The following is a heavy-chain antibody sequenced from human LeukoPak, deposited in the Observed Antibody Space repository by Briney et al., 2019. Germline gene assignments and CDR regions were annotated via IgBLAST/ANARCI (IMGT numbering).Heavy chain of an antibody. CDR2: INHSGST. D-gene: IGHD3-22*01. Sequence: PSETLSLTCAVYGGSFSGYYWSWIRQPPGKGLEWIGEINHSGSTNYNPSLKSRVTISVDTSKNQFSLKLSSVTAADTAVYYCARGRYYYDSSGYSIYFDHWGQGTLVTVSS. J-gene: IGHJ4*02. CDR1: GGSFSGYY. CDR3: ARGRYYYDSSGYSIYFDH. V-gene: IGHV4-34*01.